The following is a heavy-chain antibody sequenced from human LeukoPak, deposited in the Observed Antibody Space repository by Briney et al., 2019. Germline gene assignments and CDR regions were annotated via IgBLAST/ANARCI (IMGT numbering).Heavy chain of an antibody. J-gene: IGHJ4*02. V-gene: IGHV3-23*01. CDR3: AKAQTVEMATNDY. Sequence: GGSLRLSCAASGFTFSSYAMSWVRQAPGKGLEWVSAISGSGGSTYYAHSVKGRFTISRDNSKNTLYLQMNSLRAEDAAVYYCAKAQTVEMATNDYWAQETLVTV. CDR2: ISGSGGST. CDR1: GFTFSSYA. D-gene: IGHD5-24*01.